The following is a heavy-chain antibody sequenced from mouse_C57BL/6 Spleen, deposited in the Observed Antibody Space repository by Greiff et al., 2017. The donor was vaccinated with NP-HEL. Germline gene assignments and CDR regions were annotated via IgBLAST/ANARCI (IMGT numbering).Heavy chain of an antibody. CDR1: GYAFSSYW. CDR2: IYPGDGDT. CDR3: ARGGITTVVNYFDC. Sequence: VQLQQSGAELVKPGASVKISCKASGYAFSSYWMNWVKQRPGKGLEWIGQIYPGDGDTNYNGKFKGKATLTADKSSSTAYMQLSSLTSEDSAVYFCARGGITTVVNYFDCWGQGTTLTVSS. V-gene: IGHV1-80*01. D-gene: IGHD1-1*01. J-gene: IGHJ2*01.